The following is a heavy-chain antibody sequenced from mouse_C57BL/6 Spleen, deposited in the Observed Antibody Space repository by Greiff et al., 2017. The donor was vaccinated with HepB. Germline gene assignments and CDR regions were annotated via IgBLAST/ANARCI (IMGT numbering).Heavy chain of an antibody. CDR2: IYPGDGDT. V-gene: IGHV1-80*01. CDR3: ASYGSSNAMDY. D-gene: IGHD1-1*01. CDR1: GYAFSSYW. Sequence: VQLQQSGAELVKPGASVTISCKASGYAFSSYWMNWVKQRPGKGLEWIGQIYPGDGDTNYNGKFKGKATLTADKSSSTAYMQLSSLTAEDSAVYFCASYGSSNAMDYWGQGTSVTVSS. J-gene: IGHJ4*01.